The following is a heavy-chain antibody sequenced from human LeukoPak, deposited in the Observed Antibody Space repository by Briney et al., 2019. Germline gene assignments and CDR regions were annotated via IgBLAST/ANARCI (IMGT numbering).Heavy chain of an antibody. D-gene: IGHD4-23*01. CDR2: SKPKRIVT. V-gene: IGHV1-2*02. J-gene: IGHJ4*02. CDR1: GYTFTGYY. Sequence: ASVKVSCKTSGYTFTGYYMHWVRQAPGPGLEWMGWSKPKRIVTNYAQRFQGRVTMTRDTSISAAYMELRWLTTAGTAVYYCARERGGNSPFDSWGQGTLVTVSS. CDR3: ARERGGNSPFDS.